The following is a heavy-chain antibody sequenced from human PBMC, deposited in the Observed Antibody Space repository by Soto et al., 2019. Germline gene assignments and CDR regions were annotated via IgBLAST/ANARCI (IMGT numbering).Heavy chain of an antibody. CDR1: GFTFISYS. CDR2: ISRSSSTI. D-gene: IGHD3-10*01. J-gene: IGHJ4*02. CDR3: AREAYPMVRGVIITYYFEY. Sequence: GGSLRLSCAASGFTFISYSMNWVLQAPGKGLEWVSYISRSSSTIYYADSVKGRFTISRDNAKNSLYLQMNSLRDEDTAVYYYAREAYPMVRGVIITYYFEYWGQRTLVTVSS. V-gene: IGHV3-48*02.